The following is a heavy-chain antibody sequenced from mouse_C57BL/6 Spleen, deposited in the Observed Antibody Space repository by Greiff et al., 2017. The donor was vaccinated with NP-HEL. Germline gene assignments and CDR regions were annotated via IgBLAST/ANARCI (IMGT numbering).Heavy chain of an antibody. Sequence: EVKLLESGGGLVQPGGSLKLSCAASGIDFSRYWMSWVRRAPGKGLEWIGEINPDSSTINYAPSLKDKFIISRDNAKNTLYLQMSKVRSEDTALYYCATLLDGYYGYFDVWGTGTTVTVSS. J-gene: IGHJ1*03. CDR1: GIDFSRYW. CDR3: ATLLDGYYGYFDV. V-gene: IGHV4-1*01. CDR2: INPDSSTI. D-gene: IGHD2-3*01.